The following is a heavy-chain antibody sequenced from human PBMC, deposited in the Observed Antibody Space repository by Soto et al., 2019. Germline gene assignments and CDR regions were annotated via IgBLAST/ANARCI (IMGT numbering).Heavy chain of an antibody. V-gene: IGHV1-18*04. J-gene: IGHJ4*02. CDR2: ISAYNGNT. D-gene: IGHD1-26*01. CDR1: GHTFTGSY. CDR3: AKARGSYGLHYFDY. Sequence: ATVKVSCKASGHTFTGSYMHWVREAPGQGLEWMGWISAYNGNTNYAQKLQGRVTMTTDTFTSKAYMELRSLRSDDTAVYYCAKARGSYGLHYFDYWGQGTLVTVSS.